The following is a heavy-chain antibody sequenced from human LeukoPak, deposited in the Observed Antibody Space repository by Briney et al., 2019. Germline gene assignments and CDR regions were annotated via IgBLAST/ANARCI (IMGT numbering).Heavy chain of an antibody. D-gene: IGHD4-17*01. Sequence: PGGSLRLSCAASGFTFSSYAMSWVRQAPGKGLEWVSAISGSGGSTYYADSVKGGFTISRDNSKKTLYLQMNSLRAEDTAVYYCAKGEMTTVTMRPDYWGQGTLVTVSS. V-gene: IGHV3-23*01. CDR2: ISGSGGST. CDR3: AKGEMTTVTMRPDY. J-gene: IGHJ4*02. CDR1: GFTFSSYA.